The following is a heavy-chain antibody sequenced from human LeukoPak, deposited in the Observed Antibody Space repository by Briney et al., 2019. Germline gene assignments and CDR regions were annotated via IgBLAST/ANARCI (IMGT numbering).Heavy chain of an antibody. V-gene: IGHV3-23*01. CDR1: GFIFSDYV. CDR3: AKGSSGWYLDYFDY. Sequence: PGGSLRLSCAASGFIFSDYVMIWVRQAPGKGLEWVSGISGSGGSTYYADSVKGRFTISRDNSKNTLYLQMNNLRAADTAVYFCAKGSSGWYLDYFDYWGQGTLVTVSS. D-gene: IGHD6-19*01. J-gene: IGHJ4*02. CDR2: ISGSGGST.